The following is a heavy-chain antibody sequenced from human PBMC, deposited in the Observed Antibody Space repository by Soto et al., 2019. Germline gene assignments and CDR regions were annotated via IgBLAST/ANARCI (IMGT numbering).Heavy chain of an antibody. CDR3: ARDPSTGSADY. Sequence: EVQLLESGGDLVQPGGSLRLSCAASGFTFSSYAMNWVRQAPGKGPEWVSTISWSGDDTYYLDSVKGRFTISRDNSKNTLYLQMNSLRAEDSAVYYCARDPSTGSADYWGQGTLVIVSS. V-gene: IGHV3-23*01. D-gene: IGHD3-9*01. J-gene: IGHJ4*02. CDR2: ISWSGDDT. CDR1: GFTFSSYA.